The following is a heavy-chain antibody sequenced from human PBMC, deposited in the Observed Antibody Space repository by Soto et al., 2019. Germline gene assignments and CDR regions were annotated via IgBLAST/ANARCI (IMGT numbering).Heavy chain of an antibody. CDR3: AKLLKSGFGPAYNWFDP. Sequence: EVQLLESGGGLVQPGGSLRLSCAASGFTFSSYAMSWVRQAPGKGLEWVSAISGSGGSTYYADSVKGRFTISRDNSKNTLYLQMNSLRAEDTAVYYCAKLLKSGFGPAYNWFDPWGQGTLVTVSS. V-gene: IGHV3-23*01. CDR2: ISGSGGST. CDR1: GFTFSSYA. D-gene: IGHD3-10*01. J-gene: IGHJ5*02.